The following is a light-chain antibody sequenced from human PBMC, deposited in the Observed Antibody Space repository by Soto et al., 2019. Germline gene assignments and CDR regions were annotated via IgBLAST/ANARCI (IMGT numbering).Light chain of an antibody. Sequence: QSVLTQPASVSGSPGQSITISCTGTRSDVGSYTLVSWYQQHPGKAPKLMIYEGSKRPSGVSNRFSGSKSGNTASLTISGLQAEDEADYSCCSYAGSSTLLFGGGTKLTVL. J-gene: IGLJ2*01. CDR1: RSDVGSYTL. V-gene: IGLV2-23*01. CDR3: CSYAGSSTLL. CDR2: EGS.